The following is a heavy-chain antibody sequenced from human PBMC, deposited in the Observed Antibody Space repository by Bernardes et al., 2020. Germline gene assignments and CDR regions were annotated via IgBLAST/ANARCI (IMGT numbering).Heavy chain of an antibody. V-gene: IGHV4-34*01. CDR2: INHSGST. CDR3: ARARYSSGWYGSHWYFDL. J-gene: IGHJ2*01. D-gene: IGHD6-19*01. CDR1: GGSFSGYY. Sequence: SETLSLTCAVYGGSFSGYYWSWIRQPPGKGLEWIGEINHSGSTNYNPSLKSRVPISVDTSKNQFPLKLSPVTAADTAVYYCARARYSSGWYGSHWYFDLWGRGNLVTVSS.